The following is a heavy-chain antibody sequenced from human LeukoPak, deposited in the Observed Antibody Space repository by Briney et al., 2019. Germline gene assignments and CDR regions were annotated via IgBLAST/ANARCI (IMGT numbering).Heavy chain of an antibody. D-gene: IGHD4-11*01. J-gene: IGHJ4*02. V-gene: IGHV3-23*01. CDR3: AKDDGLHNFDY. Sequence: PGGSLRLSCAASGFTFSSYVMSWVRQARGKGLELVSAIGGTTYYSDSVKGRFTISSDNSKNTLYLQMNSLRAEETAVYYCAKDDGLHNFDYWGQGTLVTVSS. CDR1: GFTFSSYV. CDR2: IGGTT.